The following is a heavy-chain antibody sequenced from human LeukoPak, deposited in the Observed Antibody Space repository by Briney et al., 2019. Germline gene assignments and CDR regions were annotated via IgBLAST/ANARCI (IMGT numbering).Heavy chain of an antibody. D-gene: IGHD3-22*01. V-gene: IGHV7-4-1*02. CDR1: GYTFTSYA. CDR2: INTNTGNP. CDR3: ARDYVELLPIVWFDP. J-gene: IGHJ5*02. Sequence: ASVKVSCKASGYTFTSYAMNWVRQAPGQGLEWMGWINTNTGNPTYAQGFAGRFVFSLDTSVSTAYLQISSLKAEDTAVYYCARDYVELLPIVWFDPWGQGTLVTVSS.